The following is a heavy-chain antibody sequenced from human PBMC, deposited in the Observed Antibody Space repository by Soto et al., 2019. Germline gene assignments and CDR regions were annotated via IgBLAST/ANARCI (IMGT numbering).Heavy chain of an antibody. CDR1: GASIRSSAY. D-gene: IGHD6-19*01. J-gene: IGHJ6*02. Sequence: PSETLSLTCTVSGASIRSSAYWGWIRQPPGKGLEWIGSIYSIGITYYNPSLKSGVTISADTSKNQFSLNLISVTAADTAVYYCRRSSRYSTDVWGQGITVTVSS. CDR3: RRSSRYSTDV. CDR2: IYSIGIT. V-gene: IGHV4-39*01.